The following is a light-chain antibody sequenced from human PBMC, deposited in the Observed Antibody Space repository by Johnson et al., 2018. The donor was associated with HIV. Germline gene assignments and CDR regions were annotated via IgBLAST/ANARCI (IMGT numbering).Light chain of an antibody. CDR3: GTWDASLSVYV. CDR2: ENN. J-gene: IGLJ1*01. CDR1: TSNIESNY. V-gene: IGLV1-51*02. Sequence: QSVLTQPPSVSAAPGQKVTISCSGNTSNIESNYVSWYQHLPGTAPKLLIYENNKRPSGIPDRFSGSKSGTSALLGITGLQTADEADYYCGTWDASLSVYVFGVATKVTVL.